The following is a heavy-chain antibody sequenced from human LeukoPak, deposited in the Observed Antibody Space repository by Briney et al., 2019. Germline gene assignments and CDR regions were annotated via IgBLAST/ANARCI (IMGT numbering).Heavy chain of an antibody. V-gene: IGHV3-43*02. CDR1: GFAFGDYA. D-gene: IGHD4-17*01. J-gene: IGHJ4*02. Sequence: GGSLRLSCVASGFAFGDYAIHWVRQSPGKGLEWVSLISGDGSRTYYAQSVEGRFTISRDNSKNSPYLQMNSLGTADTALYYCAIDPRPAYGDYVVLDSWGQGTLVTVSS. CDR3: AIDPRPAYGDYVVLDS. CDR2: ISGDGSRT.